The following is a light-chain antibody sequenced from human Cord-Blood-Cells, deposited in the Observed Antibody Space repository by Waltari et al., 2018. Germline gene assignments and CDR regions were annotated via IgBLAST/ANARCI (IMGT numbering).Light chain of an antibody. CDR3: CSYAGSSTWV. V-gene: IGLV2-23*01. Sequence: QSALTQPASVSGAPGQSITISCTGTSSDVGVYNLVSWYQQHPGKAPKLMIYGGSKRPSGVSNRFSGSKAGNTASLTISGLQAEDEADYYCCSYAGSSTWVFGGGTKLTVL. J-gene: IGLJ3*02. CDR2: GGS. CDR1: SSDVGVYNL.